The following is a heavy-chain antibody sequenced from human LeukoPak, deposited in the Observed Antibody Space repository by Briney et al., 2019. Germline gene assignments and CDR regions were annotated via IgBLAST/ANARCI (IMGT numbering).Heavy chain of an antibody. Sequence: AGGSLRLSCAASGFTFSSYSMNWVRQAPGKGLEWVSFISSSSGYIYYADSVKGRFTISRDNAENSLYLQMNSLRAEDTAVYYCARGVAGYFDYWGRGTLVTVSS. V-gene: IGHV3-21*01. CDR3: ARGVAGYFDY. CDR1: GFTFSSYS. CDR2: ISSSSGYI. J-gene: IGHJ4*02. D-gene: IGHD6-19*01.